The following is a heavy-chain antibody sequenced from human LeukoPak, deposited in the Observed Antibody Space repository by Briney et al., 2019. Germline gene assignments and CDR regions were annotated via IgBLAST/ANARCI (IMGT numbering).Heavy chain of an antibody. CDR3: ASLYYYGSGSYLGDAFDI. J-gene: IGHJ3*02. CDR2: IKQDGSEK. D-gene: IGHD3-10*01. Sequence: GGSLRLSCAASGFTFSSFWMSWFRQAPGKGLEWVANIKQDGSEKYYVDSVKGRFTISRDNAKNSLYLQMNSLRAEDTAVYYCASLYYYGSGSYLGDAFDIWGQGTMVTVSS. V-gene: IGHV3-7*01. CDR1: GFTFSSFW.